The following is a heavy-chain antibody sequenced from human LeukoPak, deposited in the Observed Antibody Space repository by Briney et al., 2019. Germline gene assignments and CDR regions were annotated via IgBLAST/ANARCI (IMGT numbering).Heavy chain of an antibody. CDR3: AKLTGSNCYLPVDY. V-gene: IGHV3-23*01. CDR1: GFTINSYA. CDR2: ISGSVATT. D-gene: IGHD2-21*02. Sequence: PGGSLRLSCAASGFTINSYAMSWVRQAPGQGLEWVLTISGSVATTYFADSVKGRFTISRDNSKNTLYLQMNSLRAEDAAVYYCAKLTGSNCYLPVDYWGQGALVTVSS. J-gene: IGHJ4*02.